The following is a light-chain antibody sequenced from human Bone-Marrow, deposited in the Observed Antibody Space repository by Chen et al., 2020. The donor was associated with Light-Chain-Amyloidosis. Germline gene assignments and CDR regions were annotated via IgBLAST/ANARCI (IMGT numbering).Light chain of an antibody. Sequence: NFMLTQPHSVSESPGKTVIISCTRSSGSIATNYVQWYQQRPGSSPTTVIYEDDQRPSGVPDRFSGSIDRSSNSASLTVSGLKTGDGADYCCQSYQGSSQGVFGGGTKLTVL. CDR2: EDD. J-gene: IGLJ3*02. CDR3: QSYQGSSQGV. V-gene: IGLV6-57*01. CDR1: SGSIATNY.